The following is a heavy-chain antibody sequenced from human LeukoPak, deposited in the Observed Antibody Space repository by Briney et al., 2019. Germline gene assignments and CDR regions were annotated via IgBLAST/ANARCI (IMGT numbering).Heavy chain of an antibody. CDR2: IYYSGST. J-gene: IGHJ4*02. D-gene: IGHD3-16*02. Sequence: SETLSLTCTVSGGSISSSSYYWGWVRQPPGKGLGWIGSIYYSGSTYYNPSLKSRVTISVNTSKNQFSLKLSSVTAADTAVYYCARLKGDYDYVWGSYRPTPFLDYWGQGTLVTVSS. CDR1: GGSISSSSYY. CDR3: ARLKGDYDYVWGSYRPTPFLDY. V-gene: IGHV4-39*01.